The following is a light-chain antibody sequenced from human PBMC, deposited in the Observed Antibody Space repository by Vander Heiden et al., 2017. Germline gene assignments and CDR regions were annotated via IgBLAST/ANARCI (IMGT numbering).Light chain of an antibody. V-gene: IGLV1-47*02. CDR1: SSNIGSNY. CDR2: SNN. Sequence: SVRPHPPYASGPPGQGVTISCSGSSSNIGSNYVYWYQQLPGPAPKLLIYSNNQRPSGVPDRFSGSKSGTSASLAISGLRSEDEADYYCAAWDDSLSGWVFGGGTKLTVL. CDR3: AAWDDSLSGWV. J-gene: IGLJ3*02.